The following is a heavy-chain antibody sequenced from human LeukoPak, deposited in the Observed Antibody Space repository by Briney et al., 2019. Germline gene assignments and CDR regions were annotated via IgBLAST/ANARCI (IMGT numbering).Heavy chain of an antibody. J-gene: IGHJ4*02. CDR1: GFTFSSYA. CDR2: FSGSGGST. V-gene: IGHV3-23*01. D-gene: IGHD3-22*01. Sequence: PGVCLRLSCAASGFTFSSYAMSWVRQAPGKGREWVSAFSGSGGSTYYAESVKGRFTISRDNSKNTLYLQMNSLRAEDTAVYYCARDYYDSSGHLDYWGQGTLVTVSS. CDR3: ARDYYDSSGHLDY.